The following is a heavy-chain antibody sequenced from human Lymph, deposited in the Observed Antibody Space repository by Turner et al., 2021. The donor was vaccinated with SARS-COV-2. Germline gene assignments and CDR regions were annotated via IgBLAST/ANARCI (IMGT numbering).Heavy chain of an antibody. CDR1: GLTVSSNY. Sequence: EVQLVESGGGLIQPGGSLGLSCAASGLTVSSNYMSWVRQAPGKGLEGVSLIYSAGSTYYADSVKGRFTISRDNSKNTLYLQMNSLRAEDTALYYCARDLYYYGMDVWGQGTTVTVS. V-gene: IGHV3-53*01. CDR3: ARDLYYYGMDV. CDR2: IYSAGST. J-gene: IGHJ6*02.